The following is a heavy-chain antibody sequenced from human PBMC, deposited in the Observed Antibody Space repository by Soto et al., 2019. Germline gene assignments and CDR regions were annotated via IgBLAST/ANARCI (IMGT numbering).Heavy chain of an antibody. CDR3: ARYDYGSGNDCNIDY. J-gene: IGHJ4*02. CDR2: IHHSGTT. CDR1: GGSISSINW. V-gene: IGHV4-4*02. Sequence: QVQLQESGPGLVKPSGTLSLTCAVSGGSISSINWWSWVRQPPGKGLEWIGEIHHSGTTNYNPSLKSRVTISVDKSKNQFSLNLNSVTAADTAVYYCARYDYGSGNDCNIDYWGQGTLVTVSS. D-gene: IGHD3-10*01.